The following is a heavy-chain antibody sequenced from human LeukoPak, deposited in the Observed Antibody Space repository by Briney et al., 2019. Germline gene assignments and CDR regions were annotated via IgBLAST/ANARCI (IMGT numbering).Heavy chain of an antibody. CDR2: ISSSSSYI. D-gene: IGHD5-12*01. CDR3: ARSYSGYDFVNGY. Sequence: GGSLRLSCAASGFTFSSYSMNWVRQAPGKGLEWVSSISSSSSYIYYADSVKGRFTISRDNAKNSLYLQMNSLRAEDTAVYYCARSYSGYDFVNGYWGQGTLVTVSS. CDR1: GFTFSSYS. V-gene: IGHV3-21*01. J-gene: IGHJ4*02.